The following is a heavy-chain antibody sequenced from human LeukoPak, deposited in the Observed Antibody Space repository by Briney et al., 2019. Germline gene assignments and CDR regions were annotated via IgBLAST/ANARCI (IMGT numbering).Heavy chain of an antibody. Sequence: GGSLRLSCVASGSTFRSYAMSWVRQAPGKGLEWVSGISGSGGNTYYADSVKGRFTISRDNAKNSLYLQMNSLRAEDTAVYYCARVWASGGATAFDYWGQGTLVTVSS. CDR2: ISGSGGNT. CDR3: ARVWASGGATAFDY. D-gene: IGHD1-26*01. V-gene: IGHV3-23*01. CDR1: GSTFRSYA. J-gene: IGHJ4*02.